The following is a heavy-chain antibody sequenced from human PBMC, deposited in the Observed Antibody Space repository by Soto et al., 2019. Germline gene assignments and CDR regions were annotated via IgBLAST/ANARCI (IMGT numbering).Heavy chain of an antibody. Sequence: QVQLVESGGGVVQPGRSLRLSCTASGFTFSNYGMDWVRQAPGKGLEWVAIIWYDGGDKYYADSVKGRFTISRDNSKNTVYLKMNSLRVDDTAVYYCARGPGGSTYGWNYYGMDVWGQGTTVTVSS. D-gene: IGHD5-18*01. CDR1: GFTFSNYG. CDR2: IWYDGGDK. J-gene: IGHJ6*02. V-gene: IGHV3-33*01. CDR3: ARGPGGSTYGWNYYGMDV.